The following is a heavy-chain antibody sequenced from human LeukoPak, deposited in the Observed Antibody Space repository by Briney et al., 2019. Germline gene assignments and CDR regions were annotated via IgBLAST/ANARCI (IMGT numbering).Heavy chain of an antibody. Sequence: PGGSLRLSCAASGFTFSSYAMSWVRQAPGKGLEWVSAISGGGGSTYYADSVKGRFTISRDNSKNTLYLQTNSLRAEDTAVYYCAKDYGDYDPEYFQHWGQGTLVTVSS. CDR3: AKDYGDYDPEYFQH. CDR2: ISGGGGST. V-gene: IGHV3-23*01. CDR1: GFTFSSYA. D-gene: IGHD4-17*01. J-gene: IGHJ1*01.